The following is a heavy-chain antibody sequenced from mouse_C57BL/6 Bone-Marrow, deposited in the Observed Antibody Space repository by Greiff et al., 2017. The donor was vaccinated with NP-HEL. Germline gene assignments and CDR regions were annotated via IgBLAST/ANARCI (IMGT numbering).Heavy chain of an antibody. J-gene: IGHJ2*01. D-gene: IGHD1-1*01. CDR2: ISSGGSYT. Sequence: EVMLVESGGDLVKPGGSLKLSCAASGFTFSSYGMSWVRQTPDKRLEWVATISSGGSYTYYPDSVKGRFTISRDNAKNTLYLQMSSLKSEDTAMYYCARDYYGSSYGGYWGRGTTLTVSS. V-gene: IGHV5-6*01. CDR1: GFTFSSYG. CDR3: ARDYYGSSYGGY.